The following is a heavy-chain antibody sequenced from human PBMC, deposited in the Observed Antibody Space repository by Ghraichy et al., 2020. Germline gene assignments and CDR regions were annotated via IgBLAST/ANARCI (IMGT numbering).Heavy chain of an antibody. J-gene: IGHJ6*02. CDR1: GGSFSGYY. CDR2: INHSGST. V-gene: IGHV4-34*01. Sequence: SETRSLTCAAYGGSFSGYYWSWIRQPPGKGLEWIGEINHSGSTNYNPSLKSRVTISVDTSKNQFSLKLSSVTAADTAVYYCARASLTGDRRYYYGMDVWGQGTTVTVSS. D-gene: IGHD7-27*01. CDR3: ARASLTGDRRYYYGMDV.